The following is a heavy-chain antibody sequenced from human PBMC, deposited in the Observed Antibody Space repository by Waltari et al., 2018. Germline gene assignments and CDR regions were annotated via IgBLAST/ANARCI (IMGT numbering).Heavy chain of an antibody. J-gene: IGHJ4*02. D-gene: IGHD6-19*01. CDR3: ARKTAVAAGVDY. CDR1: GFTFSSYW. Sequence: EVQLVESGGGLVQPGGSLRLSCAASGFTFSSYWMHWVRQAPGKGLVWVSRINSDGGSTRYADSVKGRFTISRDNAKNTLYLQMNSLRAEDTAVYYCARKTAVAAGVDYWGQGTLVTVSS. CDR2: INSDGGST. V-gene: IGHV3-74*01.